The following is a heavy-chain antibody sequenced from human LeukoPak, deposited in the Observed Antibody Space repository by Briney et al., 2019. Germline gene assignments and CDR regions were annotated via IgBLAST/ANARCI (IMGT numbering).Heavy chain of an antibody. CDR3: ARVDGYTDSFDY. D-gene: IGHD5-24*01. V-gene: IGHV3-48*03. CDR2: ISSSGSTI. CDR1: GFTFSSYE. J-gene: IGHJ4*02. Sequence: PGGSLRLSCAASGFTFSSYEMNWVRQAPGKGLEWVSYISSSGSTIYYADSVKGRLTISRDNAKNSLYLQMNSLRAEDTAVYYCARVDGYTDSFDYWGQGTLVTVSS.